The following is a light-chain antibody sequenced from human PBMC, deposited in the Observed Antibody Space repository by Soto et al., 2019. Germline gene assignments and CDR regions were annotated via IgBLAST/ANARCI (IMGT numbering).Light chain of an antibody. J-gene: IGKJ4*01. V-gene: IGKV1-39*01. CDR2: AAS. Sequence: IPLTQAPSSLSASFGYRVTITCRASQDIAIYLAWYQQKPGEAPKLLIYAASTLYGGVPSRFSGSGSGTDFTLTINSLQPEDFATYYCQQSYSNPQVTFGRGTKVDIK. CDR3: QQSYSNPQVT. CDR1: QDIAIY.